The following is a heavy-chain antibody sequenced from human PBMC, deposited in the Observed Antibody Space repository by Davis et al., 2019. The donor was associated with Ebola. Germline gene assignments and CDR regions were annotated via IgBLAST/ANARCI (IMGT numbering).Heavy chain of an antibody. D-gene: IGHD6-13*01. J-gene: IGHJ5*02. CDR2: INPSGGST. CDR3: AGGGYIAAGSA. CDR1: GYTFTGFY. Sequence: ASVKVSCKASGYTFTGFYIHWARQAPGQGLEWMGIINPSGGSTSYAQKFQGRVTMTRDTSTSTVYMELSRLRSEDTAVYYCAGGGYIAAGSAWGQGTLVTVSS. V-gene: IGHV1-46*01.